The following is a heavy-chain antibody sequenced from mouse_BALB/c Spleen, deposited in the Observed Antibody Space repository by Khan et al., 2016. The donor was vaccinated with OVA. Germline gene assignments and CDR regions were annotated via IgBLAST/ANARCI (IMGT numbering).Heavy chain of an antibody. CDR3: ARSYDYDVGGFAY. D-gene: IGHD2-4*01. Sequence: VELVESGPGLVAPSQSLSITCTVSGFSLSNYGIHWVRQPPGKGLEWLGVIWTGGITNYNSALMSRLIISKDNSKSKVFLKMNRLQTDDTAIYYCARSYDYDVGGFAYWGQGTLVTVSA. CDR2: IWTGGIT. J-gene: IGHJ3*01. V-gene: IGHV2-9*02. CDR1: GFSLSNYG.